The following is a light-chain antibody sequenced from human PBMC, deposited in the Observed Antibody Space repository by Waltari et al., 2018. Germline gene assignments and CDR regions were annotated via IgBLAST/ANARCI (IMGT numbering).Light chain of an antibody. CDR2: GAS. Sequence: EIVLTQSPGTLSLPPGERATLSCRASQRVSRALAWYQQNPGQAPRILIYGASNRATGIPDRFSGSGSGTDFSLIISRLEPEDFAVYYCQHYVSLPVTFGQGTKVEIK. CDR1: QRVSRA. V-gene: IGKV3-20*01. CDR3: QHYVSLPVT. J-gene: IGKJ1*01.